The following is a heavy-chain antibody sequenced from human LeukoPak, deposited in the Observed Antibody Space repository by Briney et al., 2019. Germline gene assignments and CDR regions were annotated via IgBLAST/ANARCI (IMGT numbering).Heavy chain of an antibody. CDR2: ISWNSGSI. D-gene: IGHD6-13*01. Sequence: GGSLRLSCAAAGFTFDDYAMHWVRHAPGKGLEWVSGISWNSGSIGYADSVKGRFTISRDNAKNSLYLQMNSLRAEDMALYYCAKDRGSSWFRYYSDYCGQGTLATVSS. V-gene: IGHV3-9*03. CDR3: AKDRGSSWFRYYSDY. J-gene: IGHJ4*02. CDR1: GFTFDDYA.